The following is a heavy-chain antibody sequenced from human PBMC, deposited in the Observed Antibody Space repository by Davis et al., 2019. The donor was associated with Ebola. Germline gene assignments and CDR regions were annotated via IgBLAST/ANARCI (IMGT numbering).Heavy chain of an antibody. CDR2: IFSNDEK. CDR3: ARIRGLVQSIDYYYGMDV. Sequence: SDPTLVKPTETLTLTCTVSGFSLSNARMGVSWIRQPPGKALEWLAHIFSNDEKSYSTSLKSRLTISKDTSKSQVVLTMTNMDPVDTATYYCARIRGLVQSIDYYYGMDVWGQGTTVTVSS. D-gene: IGHD1-1*01. CDR1: GFSLSNARMG. V-gene: IGHV2-26*01. J-gene: IGHJ6*02.